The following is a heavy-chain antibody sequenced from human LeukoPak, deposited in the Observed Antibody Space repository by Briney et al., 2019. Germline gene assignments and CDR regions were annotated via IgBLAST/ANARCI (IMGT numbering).Heavy chain of an antibody. CDR3: ARIAALVRGVIRYFDY. D-gene: IGHD3-10*01. J-gene: IGHJ4*02. Sequence: GESLEISCKGSGYSFTSYWFVWVRQMPGKGLEWMGIIYPGDSDARYSPSFQGQVTISADKSMNTVYLQWNSLKASDTAMYYCARIAALVRGVIRYFDYWGQGTLVTVSS. V-gene: IGHV5-51*01. CDR1: GYSFTSYW. CDR2: IYPGDSDA.